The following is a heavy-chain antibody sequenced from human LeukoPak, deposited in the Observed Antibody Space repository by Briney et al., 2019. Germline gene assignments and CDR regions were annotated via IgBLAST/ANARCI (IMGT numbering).Heavy chain of an antibody. CDR2: ISSSGSTI. Sequence: QAGGSLRLSCAASGFTFSSYEMNWVRQAPGKGLEWVSYISSSGSTIYYADSVKGRFTISRDNAKNSLYLQMNSLRAEDTAVYYCARESKRLGELSSVDYWGQGTLVTVSS. CDR1: GFTFSSYE. J-gene: IGHJ4*02. CDR3: ARESKRLGELSSVDY. D-gene: IGHD3-16*02. V-gene: IGHV3-48*03.